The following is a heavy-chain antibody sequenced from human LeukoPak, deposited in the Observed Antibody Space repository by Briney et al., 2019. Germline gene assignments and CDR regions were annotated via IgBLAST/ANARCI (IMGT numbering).Heavy chain of an antibody. Sequence: GGSLRLSCAASGFTLSSYRMNWVRQAPGKGLAWVSSISTSNIYIYYADSVKGRFTISRDNAKNSLYLHMNSLRAEDTAVYYCARFPGRNYYDSSGFDYWGQGTLVTVSS. V-gene: IGHV3-21*01. CDR3: ARFPGRNYYDSSGFDY. CDR2: ISTSNIYI. CDR1: GFTLSSYR. J-gene: IGHJ4*02. D-gene: IGHD3-22*01.